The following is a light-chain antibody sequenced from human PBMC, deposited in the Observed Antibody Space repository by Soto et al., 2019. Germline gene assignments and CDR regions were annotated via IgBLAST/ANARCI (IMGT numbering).Light chain of an antibody. V-gene: IGKV1-39*01. Sequence: DIQMTQSPSSLSASVGDRVTITCRASQSISSYLNWYQQKPGKAPKLLIYAASSLQSGVPSRFSGSGSGTDFTLTISSLQPADFATYYCQQRYSTLYTFGQGTKLEIK. CDR2: AAS. J-gene: IGKJ2*01. CDR3: QQRYSTLYT. CDR1: QSISSY.